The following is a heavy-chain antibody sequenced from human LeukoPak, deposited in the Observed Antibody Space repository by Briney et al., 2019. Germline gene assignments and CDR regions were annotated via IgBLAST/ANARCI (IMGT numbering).Heavy chain of an antibody. CDR1: GGSFSGYY. J-gene: IGHJ5*02. Sequence: SETLSLICAVYGGSFSGYYWSWIRQPPGKGLEWIGEINHSGSTNYNPSLKSRVTISVDTSKNQFSLKLSSVTAADTAVYYCARALNTYCSSTSCYDNWFDPWGQGTLVTVSS. CDR3: ARALNTYCSSTSCYDNWFDP. V-gene: IGHV4-34*01. D-gene: IGHD2-2*01. CDR2: INHSGST.